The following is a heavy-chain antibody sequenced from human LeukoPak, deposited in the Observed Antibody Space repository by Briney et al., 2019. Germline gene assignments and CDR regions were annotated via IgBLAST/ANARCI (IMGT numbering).Heavy chain of an antibody. V-gene: IGHV3-13*01. J-gene: IGHJ6*04. CDR1: GFTFSIYD. CDR3: AREMRETVVTRHYYYGIDV. CDR2: IGTGDDT. D-gene: IGHD2-15*01. Sequence: PGGSLRLSCAACGFTFSIYDMHWVRQVTGKGLEWVSAIGTGDDTYYLGSVKGRFTISRENAKNVLYLQMGSPRAEDTAVYYCAREMRETVVTRHYYYGIDVWREGTTVTVSS.